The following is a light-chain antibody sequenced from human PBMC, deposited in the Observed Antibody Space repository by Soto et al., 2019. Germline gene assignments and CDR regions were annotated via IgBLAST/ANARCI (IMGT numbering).Light chain of an antibody. V-gene: IGKV4-1*01. J-gene: IGKJ5*01. CDR2: WAS. Sequence: DIVMTQSPDSLAVSLGERATITCRSSQSVLTTDSNNKNYLAWYQHKSGQPPRLLIYWASTRESGVPDRFSGSGSGTDFTLTINRLEPEDSAVYYCQQYGSLITFGQGTRLEIK. CDR3: QQYGSLIT. CDR1: QSVLTTDSNNKNY.